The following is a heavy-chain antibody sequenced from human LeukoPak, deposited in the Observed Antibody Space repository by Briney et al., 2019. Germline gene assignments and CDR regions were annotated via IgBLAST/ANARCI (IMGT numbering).Heavy chain of an antibody. Sequence: ASVKVSCKASGYTFTGYYMRWVRQAPGQGLEWMGWINPNSGGTNYAQKFQGRVTMTRDTSISTAYMELSRLRSDDTAVYYCARSNNYYDSSGYYVWGQGTLVTVSS. V-gene: IGHV1-2*02. D-gene: IGHD3-22*01. CDR2: INPNSGGT. J-gene: IGHJ4*02. CDR3: ARSNNYYDSSGYYV. CDR1: GYTFTGYY.